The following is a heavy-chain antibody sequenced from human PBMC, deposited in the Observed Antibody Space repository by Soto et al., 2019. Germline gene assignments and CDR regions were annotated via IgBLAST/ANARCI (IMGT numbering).Heavy chain of an antibody. V-gene: IGHV3-23*01. D-gene: IGHD2-15*01. CDR3: EKKVLDVAAAPSDRFDP. J-gene: IGHJ5*02. CDR1: GFTFSSYA. Sequence: EVQLLESGGGLVQPGGSLRLSCAASGFTFSSYAMSWVRQAPGKGLEWVSGISGSGGTTYYADSVKGRFTISRDNFRNTVYLQMSSLRVEDTAVYYCEKKVLDVAAAPSDRFDPWGQGTLVTVSS. CDR2: ISGSGGTT.